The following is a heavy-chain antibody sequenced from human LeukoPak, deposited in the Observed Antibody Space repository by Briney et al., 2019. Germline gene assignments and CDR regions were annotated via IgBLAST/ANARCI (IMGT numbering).Heavy chain of an antibody. D-gene: IGHD6-13*01. CDR1: GYTFTGYY. V-gene: IGHV1-2*02. Sequence: ASVKVSGKASGYTFTGYYIQWVRQAPGLGLVWMGWINPNSGGTSYAQMFQGRVTMTRDTSITTAHMELSSLRSDDTAVYYCARSEFSNTWPDYWGQGTLVTVSS. CDR2: INPNSGGT. J-gene: IGHJ4*02. CDR3: ARSEFSNTWPDY.